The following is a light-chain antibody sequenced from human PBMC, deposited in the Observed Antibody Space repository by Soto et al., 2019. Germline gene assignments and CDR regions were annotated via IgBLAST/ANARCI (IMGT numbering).Light chain of an antibody. CDR3: QQSSNLPYT. Sequence: DIQMTQSPSSLSASVGDRVTITCRASQTISSYLNWYQQNPGKAPKLLIYAASSLQSGVPSRFSGSGSGTDFTLTISRLQPEDFATYYCQQSSNLPYTFGQGTKLEIK. J-gene: IGKJ2*01. V-gene: IGKV1-39*01. CDR1: QTISSY. CDR2: AAS.